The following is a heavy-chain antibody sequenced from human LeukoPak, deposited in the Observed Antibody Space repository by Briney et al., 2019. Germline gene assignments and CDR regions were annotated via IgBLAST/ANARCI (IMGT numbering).Heavy chain of an antibody. CDR2: IYTSGST. D-gene: IGHD3-22*01. CDR3: ARVVGDYYDSSGFYYFDY. V-gene: IGHV4-61*02. J-gene: IGHJ4*02. CDR1: GGSISSGSYY. Sequence: SETLSLTCTVSGGSISSGSYYWSWIRQPAGKGLEWIGRIYTSGSTNYNPSLKSRVTISVDTSKNQFSLKLSSVTAADTAVYYCARVVGDYYDSSGFYYFDYWGQGTLVTVSS.